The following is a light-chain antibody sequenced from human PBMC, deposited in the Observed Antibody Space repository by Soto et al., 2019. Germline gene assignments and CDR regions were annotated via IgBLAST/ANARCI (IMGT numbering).Light chain of an antibody. CDR3: XXYDRXLSGHVV. V-gene: IGLV1-40*01. CDR1: SSNIGAGYD. J-gene: IGLJ2*01. Sequence: QSVLTQPPSVSGAPGQRVTISCTGSSSNIGAGYDVHWYQQLPGTAPKLLIYGNSNRPSGVPDRFSGSKSGTSASLAITGLXXXXXXXXXXXXYDRXLSGHVVFGGGTKL. CDR2: GNS.